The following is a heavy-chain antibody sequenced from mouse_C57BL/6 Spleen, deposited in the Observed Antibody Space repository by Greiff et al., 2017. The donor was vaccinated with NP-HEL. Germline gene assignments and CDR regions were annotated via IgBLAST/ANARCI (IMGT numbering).Heavy chain of an antibody. CDR2: INPNNGGT. CDR3: ASPSYYGSSYDAMDY. CDR1: GYTFTDYN. V-gene: IGHV1-22*01. D-gene: IGHD1-1*01. Sequence: EVQLQQSGPELVKPGASVKMSCKASGYTFTDYNMHWVKQSHGKSLEWIGYINPNNGGTSYNQKFKGKATLTVNKSSSTAYMELRSLTSEDSAVYYCASPSYYGSSYDAMDYWGQGTSVTVSS. J-gene: IGHJ4*01.